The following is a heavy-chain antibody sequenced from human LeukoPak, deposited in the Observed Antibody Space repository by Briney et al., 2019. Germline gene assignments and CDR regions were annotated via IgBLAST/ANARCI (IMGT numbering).Heavy chain of an antibody. CDR2: IYYGGST. V-gene: IGHV4-59*01. J-gene: IGHJ5*02. CDR1: GGSISNYY. Sequence: SETPSLTCTVSGGSISNYYWSWIRQSPVKGLEWIGFIYYGGSTNYNPSLKSRVTISVDTSKNQFSLKLSSVTAADTAVYYCARARRWNAAVEGWWFDPWGQGTLVTVSS. CDR3: ARARRWNAAVEGWWFDP. D-gene: IGHD1-1*01.